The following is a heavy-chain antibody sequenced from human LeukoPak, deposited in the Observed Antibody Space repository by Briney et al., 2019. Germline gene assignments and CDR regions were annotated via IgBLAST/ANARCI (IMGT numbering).Heavy chain of an antibody. CDR3: ARGPITIFGVVTTAAFDY. J-gene: IGHJ4*02. V-gene: IGHV4-34*01. CDR2: INHSGST. D-gene: IGHD3-3*01. Sequence: SETLSLTCAVYGGSFSGYYWSWIRQPPGKGLEWIGEINHSGSTNYNPSLKSRVTISVDTSKNQFSLKLSSVTAADTAVYYCARGPITIFGVVTTAAFDYWGQGTLVTVSS. CDR1: GGSFSGYY.